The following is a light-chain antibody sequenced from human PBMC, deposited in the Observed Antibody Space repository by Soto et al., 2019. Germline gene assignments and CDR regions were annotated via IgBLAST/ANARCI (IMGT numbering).Light chain of an antibody. J-gene: IGKJ4*01. CDR1: QSVSSSY. Sequence: EIVLTQSAGTLSLCPGERATLSCRASQSVSSSYLAWYQQKPGQAPRLLIYGTSNWATGIPVRLGGSGSGTDFTLTISRLEPEDFAVYYCQQYGSSPLTFGGGTKVEIK. CDR2: GTS. CDR3: QQYGSSPLT. V-gene: IGKV3-20*01.